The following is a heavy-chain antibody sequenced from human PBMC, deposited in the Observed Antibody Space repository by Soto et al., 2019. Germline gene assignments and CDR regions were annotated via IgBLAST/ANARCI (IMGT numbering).Heavy chain of an antibody. J-gene: IGHJ5*01. CDR3: ARGRYCLTGRCFPNWFDS. Sequence: SETLSLTCSVSGDSISTVDYFWAWIRQPPGQALEYIGYIYKSATTYYNPSFESRVAISLDTSKSQFSLNVTSVTAADTAVYFCARGRYCLTGRCFPNWFDSWGQGTLVTAPQ. D-gene: IGHD2-15*01. V-gene: IGHV4-30-4*08. CDR2: IYKSATT. CDR1: GDSISTVDYF.